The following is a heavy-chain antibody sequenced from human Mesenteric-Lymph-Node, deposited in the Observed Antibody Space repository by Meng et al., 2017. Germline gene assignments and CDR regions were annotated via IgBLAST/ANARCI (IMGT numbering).Heavy chain of an antibody. CDR1: GFTFSDYY. D-gene: IGHD1-26*01. V-gene: IGHV3-11*04. Sequence: GESLKISCAASGFTFSDYYMSWIRQAPGKGLEWVSYISSSGSTIYYADSVKGRFTISRDNAKNSLYLQMNSLRAEDTAVYYCARDRGGSHDIDIWGQGTMVTVSS. CDR2: ISSSGSTI. J-gene: IGHJ3*02. CDR3: ARDRGGSHDIDI.